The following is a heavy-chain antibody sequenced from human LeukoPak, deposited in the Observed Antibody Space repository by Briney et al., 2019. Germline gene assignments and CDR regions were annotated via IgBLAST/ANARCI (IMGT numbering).Heavy chain of an antibody. J-gene: IGHJ4*02. CDR1: GGSISSGAHY. CDR3: ARTWAYADSTYRDY. V-gene: IGHV4-39*01. D-gene: IGHD3-16*01. Sequence: PSETLSLTCTISGGSISSGAHYWGWIRQTPGKGLEWLGSIYHSGTTYDNPSLRSRVTISVDTSKNQFSLKMVSVTAADSVLYYCARTWAYADSTYRDYWGQGTLVTVSS. CDR2: IYHSGTT.